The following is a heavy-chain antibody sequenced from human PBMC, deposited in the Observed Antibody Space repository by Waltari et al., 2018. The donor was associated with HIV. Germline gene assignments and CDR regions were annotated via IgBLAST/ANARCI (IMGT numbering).Heavy chain of an antibody. V-gene: IGHV3-53*05. D-gene: IGHD3-16*01. CDR1: TFSVANNY. J-gene: IGHJ5*02. Sequence: VETGGTVIRPGGSLRLSCSPITFSVANNYVTWLRLAPGRGVECVSAIYLDDNAHYADSVNGRFIVSRDKFRNTVNLLVNYLIFDDTATYFCVKGVRYYGPWGQGTPVTVS. CDR2: IYLDDNA. CDR3: VKGVRYYGP.